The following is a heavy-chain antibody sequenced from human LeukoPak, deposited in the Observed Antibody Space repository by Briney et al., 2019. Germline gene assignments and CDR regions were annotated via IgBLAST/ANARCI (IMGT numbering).Heavy chain of an antibody. Sequence: GGFLGLSCAASGFTFGTYGMNWVRQAPGKGLEWVSYISSSRNIIYYADSVKGRFTISRDNAKNSLYLQMNSLRAEDTAVYYCARGRIVAGVRYWGQGTLVTVSS. J-gene: IGHJ4*02. V-gene: IGHV3-48*04. D-gene: IGHD3-22*01. CDR2: ISSSRNII. CDR3: ARGRIVAGVRY. CDR1: GFTFGTYG.